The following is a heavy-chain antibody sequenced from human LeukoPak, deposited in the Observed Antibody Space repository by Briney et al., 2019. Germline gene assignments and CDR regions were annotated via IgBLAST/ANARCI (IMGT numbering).Heavy chain of an antibody. J-gene: IGHJ4*02. D-gene: IGHD4-23*01. V-gene: IGHV4-34*01. CDR3: ASSDYGGNSDY. CDR1: GEPFSGYY. Sequence: SETLSLTCAISGEPFSGYYWGWIRQPPGKGLELIGEINRNGNTDYNPSLKSRVSMSIDTSKNQFSLKLSSVTAADTAVYYCASSDYGGNSDYWGQGTLVTVSS. CDR2: INRNGNT.